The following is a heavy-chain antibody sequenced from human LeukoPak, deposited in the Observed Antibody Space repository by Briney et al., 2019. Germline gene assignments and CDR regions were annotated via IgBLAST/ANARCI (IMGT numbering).Heavy chain of an antibody. CDR1: GFTFSNYA. CDR2: ITGSGVDT. J-gene: IGHJ3*02. CDR3: AKGRFYGSGRPDAFDI. D-gene: IGHD3-10*01. V-gene: IGHV3-23*01. Sequence: GGSLRLSCAASGFTFSNYAMSWVRQAPGKGLEWVAGITGSGVDTYYADSVKGRFSISRDNSKNTLYLQMNSLRAEDTAVYYCAKGRFYGSGRPDAFDIWGQGTMVTVSS.